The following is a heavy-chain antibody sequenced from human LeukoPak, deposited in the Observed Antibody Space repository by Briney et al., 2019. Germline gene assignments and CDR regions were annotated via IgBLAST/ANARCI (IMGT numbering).Heavy chain of an antibody. CDR1: GGSFSGYY. J-gene: IGHJ5*02. D-gene: IGHD5-12*01. CDR3: ARGGYGGYADNWFDP. V-gene: IGHV4-34*01. CDR2: INHRGST. Sequence: SETLSLTCAVYGGSFSGYYWSWIRQPPGKGLEWIGEINHRGSTNYNPSLKSRVTISVDTSKNQFSLKLSSVTAADTAVYYCARGGYGGYADNWFDPWGQGTLVTVSS.